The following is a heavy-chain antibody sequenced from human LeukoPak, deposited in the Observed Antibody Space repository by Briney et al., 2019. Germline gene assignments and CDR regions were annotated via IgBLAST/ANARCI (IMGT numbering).Heavy chain of an antibody. V-gene: IGHV5-51*01. J-gene: IGHJ4*02. D-gene: IGHD1-26*01. CDR3: ARIMVGATGDY. CDR1: GYIFITYW. Sequence: GESLQISCKGSGYIFITYWIAWVRHMPGKGLEWMGVIYPGDSETRYSPSFQGQVTISADKSISTAYLQWSSLKASDTAVYYCARIMVGATGDYWGQGTLVTVSS. CDR2: IYPGDSET.